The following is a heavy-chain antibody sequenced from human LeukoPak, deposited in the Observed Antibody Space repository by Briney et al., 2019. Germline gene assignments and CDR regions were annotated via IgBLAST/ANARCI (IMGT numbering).Heavy chain of an antibody. Sequence: ASVKVSRKASGYTFTGYYMHWVRQAPGQGLEWMGWINPNSGGTNYAQKFQGRVTMTRDTSISTAYMELSRLRSDDTAVYYCARAVATTYYFDYWGQGTLVTVSS. V-gene: IGHV1-2*02. D-gene: IGHD5-12*01. CDR2: INPNSGGT. CDR1: GYTFTGYY. J-gene: IGHJ4*02. CDR3: ARAVATTYYFDY.